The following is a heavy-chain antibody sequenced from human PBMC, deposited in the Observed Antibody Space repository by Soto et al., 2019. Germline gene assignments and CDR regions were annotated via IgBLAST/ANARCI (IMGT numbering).Heavy chain of an antibody. CDR1: GFTFSSYA. D-gene: IGHD2-15*01. V-gene: IGHV3-30-3*01. Sequence: QVQLVESGGGVVQPGRSLRLSCAASGFTFSSYAMHWVRQAPGKGLEWVAVISYDGSNKYYADSVKGRFTISRDNSKNTLYLQMTSLRAEDTAVYYCASTRLSLHCYYYGMNVWGKGTTVTVSS. J-gene: IGHJ6*04. CDR2: ISYDGSNK. CDR3: ASTRLSLHCYYYGMNV.